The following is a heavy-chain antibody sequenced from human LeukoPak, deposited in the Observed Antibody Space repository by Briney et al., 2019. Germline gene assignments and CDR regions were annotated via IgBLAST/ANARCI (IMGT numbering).Heavy chain of an antibody. D-gene: IGHD2-15*01. Sequence: GGSLRLSCAASGFSLSTYAMNWVRQAPGKGLEWVSAICGSRTTYTADSVGGRFTISRDNPNNTLYLHMNSLRAEDTAVYYCVRGRSASCYSGMDVWGQGTTVTVSS. CDR1: GFSLSTYA. J-gene: IGHJ6*02. V-gene: IGHV3-23*01. CDR2: ICGSRTT. CDR3: VRGRSASCYSGMDV.